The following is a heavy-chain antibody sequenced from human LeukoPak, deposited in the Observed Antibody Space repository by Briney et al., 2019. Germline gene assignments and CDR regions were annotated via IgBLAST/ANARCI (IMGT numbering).Heavy chain of an antibody. Sequence: ASVKVSCKASGGTFSSYAISWVRQAPGQGLEWMGGIIPIFGTANYAQKFQGRVTLTADESTSTAYMELSSLRSEETAVYYCARLYYDFWSGYRYYFDYWGQGTLVTVSS. J-gene: IGHJ4*02. V-gene: IGHV1-69*13. CDR3: ARLYYDFWSGYRYYFDY. D-gene: IGHD3-3*01. CDR2: IIPIFGTA. CDR1: GGTFSSYA.